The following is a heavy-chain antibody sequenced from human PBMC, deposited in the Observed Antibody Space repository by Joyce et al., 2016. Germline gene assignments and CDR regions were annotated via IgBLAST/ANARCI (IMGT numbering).Heavy chain of an antibody. CDR2: ISAYNGNT. CDR3: AREAYDCSGGSCYSSWFDP. Sequence: QVQLVQSGAEVKKHGASVKVSCKASGYTFTSYGISWVRQAPGQGLEWMGWISAYNGNTNYAQKLQGRVTMTTDTSTSTAYMELRSLRSDDTAVYYCAREAYDCSGGSCYSSWFDPWGQGTLVTVSS. J-gene: IGHJ5*02. D-gene: IGHD2-15*01. CDR1: GYTFTSYG. V-gene: IGHV1-18*01.